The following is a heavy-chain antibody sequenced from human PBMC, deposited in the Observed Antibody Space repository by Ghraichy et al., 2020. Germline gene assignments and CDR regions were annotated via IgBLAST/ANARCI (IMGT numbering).Heavy chain of an antibody. Sequence: SETLSLTCTVSGGSISSYYWSWIRQPPGKGLEWIGYIYYSGSTNYNPSLKSRVTISVDTSKNQFSLKLSSVTAADTAVYYCARGGYSYGFDYWGQGTLVTVSS. CDR3: ARGGYSYGFDY. CDR1: GGSISSYY. CDR2: IYYSGST. J-gene: IGHJ4*02. V-gene: IGHV4-59*01. D-gene: IGHD5-18*01.